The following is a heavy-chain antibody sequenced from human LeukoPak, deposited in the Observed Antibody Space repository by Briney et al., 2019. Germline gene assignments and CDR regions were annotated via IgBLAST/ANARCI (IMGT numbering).Heavy chain of an antibody. CDR2: ISGSGGST. CDR1: GFTFSSYA. Sequence: QPGGSLRLSCAASGFTFSSYAMSWVRQAPGKGLEWVSAISGSGGSTYYADSVKGRFTISRDNSKNTLYLQMNSLRAEDTAVYYCAPGGDFGSGYLYYFDYWGQGTLVTVSS. V-gene: IGHV3-23*01. D-gene: IGHD3-3*01. J-gene: IGHJ4*02. CDR3: APGGDFGSGYLYYFDY.